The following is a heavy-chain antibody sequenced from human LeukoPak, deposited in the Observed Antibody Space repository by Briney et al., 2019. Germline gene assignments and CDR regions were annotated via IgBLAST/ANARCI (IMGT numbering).Heavy chain of an antibody. J-gene: IGHJ4*02. Sequence: GGSLRLSCAGSGFNFRTYALHSVRQAPGKGLEWMTFISFDGSDRDYADSVRGRFSISRDNYNNTLYLQMNSLRPEDTAVHYCARDLGELATLPYYFDYWGQGTLVAVSS. CDR3: ARDLGELATLPYYFDY. V-gene: IGHV3-30*01. CDR1: GFNFRTYA. D-gene: IGHD3-16*01. CDR2: ISFDGSDR.